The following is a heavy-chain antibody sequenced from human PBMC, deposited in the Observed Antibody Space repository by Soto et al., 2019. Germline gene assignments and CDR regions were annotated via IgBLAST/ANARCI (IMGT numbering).Heavy chain of an antibody. CDR2: IYYSGST. J-gene: IGHJ6*03. V-gene: IGHV4-39*01. CDR3: AIQLADYYYYYYMDV. D-gene: IGHD6-19*01. CDR1: GGSISSSTYY. Sequence: SETLSLTCTVSGGSISSSTYYWGWIRQPPGKGLEWIGSIYYSGSTYYNPSLKSRLTISVDTSKNQFSLKLSSVTAADTAVYYCAIQLADYYYYYYMDVWGKGTTVTVSS.